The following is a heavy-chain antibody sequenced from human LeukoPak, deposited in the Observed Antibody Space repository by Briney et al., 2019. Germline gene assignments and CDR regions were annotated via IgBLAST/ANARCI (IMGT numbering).Heavy chain of an antibody. J-gene: IGHJ3*02. CDR1: GGSTGSSSYY. V-gene: IGHV4-39*01. CDR2: ISYSGNT. CDR3: SEGASDAFDI. Sequence: SETLSLTCTLSGGSTGSSSYYWGWIRQPPGQGLEWIGTISYSGNTYYNPSLKSRVAISVDTSKTQLSLRLSSVTAADTAVYYCSEGASDAFDIWGQGTMVTVSS.